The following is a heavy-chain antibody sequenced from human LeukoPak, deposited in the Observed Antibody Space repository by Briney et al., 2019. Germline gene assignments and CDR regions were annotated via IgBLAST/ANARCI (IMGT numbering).Heavy chain of an antibody. D-gene: IGHD2-2*01. CDR1: GGSFSGYY. CDR2: INHSGST. CDR3: ARVDCSSTSCWDY. Sequence: KPSETLSLTCAVYGGSFSGYYWSWIRQPPGKGLEWIGEINHSGSTNYNPSLKSRVTISVDTSKNQFSLKLSSVTAADTAVYYCARVDCSSTSCWDYWGQGTLVTVSS. V-gene: IGHV4-34*01. J-gene: IGHJ4*02.